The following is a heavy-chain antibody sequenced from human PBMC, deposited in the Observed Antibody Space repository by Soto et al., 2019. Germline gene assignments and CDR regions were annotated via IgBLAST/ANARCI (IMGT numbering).Heavy chain of an antibody. D-gene: IGHD6-13*01. CDR3: ARDWAAAGTSAYYYYYGMDV. J-gene: IGHJ6*02. CDR1: GGTFSSYA. Sequence: QVQLVQSGAEVKKPGSSVKVSCKASGGTFSSYAISWVRQAPGQGLEWMGGIIPIFGTANYAQKYQGRVTITADESTSTAYMELSSLRSEDTAVYYCARDWAAAGTSAYYYYYGMDVWGQGTTVTVSS. V-gene: IGHV1-69*01. CDR2: IIPIFGTA.